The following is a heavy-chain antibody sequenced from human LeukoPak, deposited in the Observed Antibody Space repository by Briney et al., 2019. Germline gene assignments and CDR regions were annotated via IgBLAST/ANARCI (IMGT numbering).Heavy chain of an antibody. Sequence: PGGSLRLSCAASGFTFDDYAMHWVRQAPGKGLEWVSLISGDGGSTYYADSVKGRFTISRDNSKNSLYLQMNSLRTEDTALYYCAKDMGSLRGHSSSWSRDYYYYGMDVWGQGTTVTVSS. CDR3: AKDMGSLRGHSSSWSRDYYYYGMDV. J-gene: IGHJ6*02. D-gene: IGHD6-13*01. CDR2: ISGDGGST. CDR1: GFTFDDYA. V-gene: IGHV3-43*02.